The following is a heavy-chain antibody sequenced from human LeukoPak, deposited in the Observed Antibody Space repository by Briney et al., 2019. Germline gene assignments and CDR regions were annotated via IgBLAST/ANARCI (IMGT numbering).Heavy chain of an antibody. D-gene: IGHD6-13*01. V-gene: IGHV3-30*04. Sequence: GGSLRLSCAASGSTFSSYAMHWVRQAPGKGLEWVAVISYDGSNKYYADSVKGRFTISRDNSKNTLYLQMNSLRAEDTAVYYCARANGPYSSSWYPALFDYWGQGTLVTVSS. J-gene: IGHJ4*02. CDR3: ARANGPYSSSWYPALFDY. CDR1: GSTFSSYA. CDR2: ISYDGSNK.